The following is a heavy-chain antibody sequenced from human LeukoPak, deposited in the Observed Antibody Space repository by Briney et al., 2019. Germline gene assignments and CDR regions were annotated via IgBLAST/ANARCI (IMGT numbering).Heavy chain of an antibody. Sequence: ASETLSLTCAVYGGSLSGDNLSWIRQPPGKGLEWIGEINHSGSISYNPSLKSRVTISVDTSKNQFSLKVTSVTAADTGVYYCATGDAAARLGHWGQGTLVTVPS. J-gene: IGHJ5*02. D-gene: IGHD6-6*01. V-gene: IGHV4-34*01. CDR2: INHSGSI. CDR3: ATGDAAARLGH. CDR1: GGSLSGDN.